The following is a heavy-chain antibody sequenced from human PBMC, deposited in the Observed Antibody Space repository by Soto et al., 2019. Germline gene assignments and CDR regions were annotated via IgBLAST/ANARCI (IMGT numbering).Heavy chain of an antibody. D-gene: IGHD3-10*01. CDR1: GFTVSSNY. CDR3: ARRPTWFGGDYYYGMDV. Sequence: HPGGSLRLSCAASGFTVSSNYMSWVRQAPGKGLEWVSVIYSGGSTYYADSVKGRFTISRDNSKNTLYLQMNSLRAEDTAVYYCARRPTWFGGDYYYGMDVWGQGTTVTVSS. CDR2: IYSGGST. V-gene: IGHV3-66*01. J-gene: IGHJ6*02.